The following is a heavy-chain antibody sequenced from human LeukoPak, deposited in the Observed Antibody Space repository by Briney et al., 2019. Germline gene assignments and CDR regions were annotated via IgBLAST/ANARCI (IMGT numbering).Heavy chain of an antibody. Sequence: GGSLRLSCAASKFTFSSYAMNWVRQAPGKGLEWVSTISGSGGTTYYADSVKGRFTISRDNAKNSLYLQMNSLRAEDTAVYYCARDRGYCSSTSCYMAGWFDPWGQGTLVTVSS. D-gene: IGHD2-2*02. V-gene: IGHV3-23*01. CDR2: ISGSGGTT. CDR3: ARDRGYCSSTSCYMAGWFDP. J-gene: IGHJ5*02. CDR1: KFTFSSYA.